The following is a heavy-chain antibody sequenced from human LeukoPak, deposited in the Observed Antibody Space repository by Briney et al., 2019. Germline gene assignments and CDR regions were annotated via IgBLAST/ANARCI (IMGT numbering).Heavy chain of an antibody. CDR1: GYTFSGYA. V-gene: IGHV1-3*01. CDR3: ARGIWSATRVDYYLDN. D-gene: IGHD5-24*01. CDR2: INAGNGHT. J-gene: IGHJ4*02. Sequence: ASVKVSCKASGYTFSGYAIHWVRQAPGQRFEWLGWINAGNGHTKYSQNFQGRVTITRDSSANIVYMDVSSLTSEDTAVYYCARGIWSATRVDYYLDNWGRGTLVTVSS.